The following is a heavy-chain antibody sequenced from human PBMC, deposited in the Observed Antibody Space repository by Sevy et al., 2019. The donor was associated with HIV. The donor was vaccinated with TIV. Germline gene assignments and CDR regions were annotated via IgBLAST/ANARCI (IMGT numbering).Heavy chain of an antibody. V-gene: IGHV3-7*01. J-gene: IGHJ6*02. D-gene: IGHD1-20*01. CDR3: ARDRGITIYNYYGMDV. CDR1: GFAFSNYW. Sequence: GGCLRLSCAASGFAFSNYWMNWVRQAPGKGLEWVANIKQDGSEIYYVDSVRGRFSISRDNAKNSVFLQMNSLRVEDTAVYYCARDRGITIYNYYGMDVWGQGTTVTVSS. CDR2: IKQDGSEI.